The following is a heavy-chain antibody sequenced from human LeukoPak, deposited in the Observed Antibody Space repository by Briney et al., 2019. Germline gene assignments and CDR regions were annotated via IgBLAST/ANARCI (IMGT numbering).Heavy chain of an antibody. V-gene: IGHV1-18*01. J-gene: IGHJ4*02. D-gene: IGHD6-13*01. CDR1: GYTFTSYG. CDR3: ARDLGCSSSKDDDY. Sequence: ASVKVSCKASGYTFTSYGISWVRQAPGQGLEWMGWISAYNGNTNYAQNLQGRVTMTTDTSTSTAYMELRSLRFDDTAVYHCARDLGCSSSKDDDYWGQGTLVTVSS. CDR2: ISAYNGNT.